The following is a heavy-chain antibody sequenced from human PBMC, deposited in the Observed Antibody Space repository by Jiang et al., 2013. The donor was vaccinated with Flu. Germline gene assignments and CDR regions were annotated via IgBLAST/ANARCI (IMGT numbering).Heavy chain of an antibody. CDR1: GISIISSNW. J-gene: IGHJ4*02. D-gene: IGHD2-15*01. CDR3: ARVEGYCRSGNCYRNEHKFDY. Sequence: GSGLVKPSGTLSLTCAVSGISIISSNWWSWVRQSPGKGLEWIAETFHSGNTNYNSSLKSRVTISVDKSKNQFSLKLSSVTAADTAVYYCARVEGYCRSGNCYRNEHKFDYWGQGALVTVSS. CDR2: TFHSGNT. V-gene: IGHV4-4*02.